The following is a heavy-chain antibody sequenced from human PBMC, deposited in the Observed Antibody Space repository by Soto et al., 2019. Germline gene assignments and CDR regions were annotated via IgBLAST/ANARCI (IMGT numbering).Heavy chain of an antibody. Sequence: KFSCQASGFTFSTKDIQWVRQAPGQGLQWMGWMNANVGATDSPQEFKGRVTMTWNASISTAYMELSNLKSDDTAVYYCAREVVDGSSLWLDPWGQGTLVTVSS. CDR1: GFTFSTKD. CDR3: AREVVDGSSLWLDP. D-gene: IGHD3-10*01. CDR2: MNANVGAT. V-gene: IGHV1-8*01. J-gene: IGHJ5*02.